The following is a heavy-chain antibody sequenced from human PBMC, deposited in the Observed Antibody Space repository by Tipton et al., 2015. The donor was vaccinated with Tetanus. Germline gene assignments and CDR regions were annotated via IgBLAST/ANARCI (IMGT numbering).Heavy chain of an antibody. CDR2: INYSGTT. V-gene: IGHV4-31*03. J-gene: IGHJ3*02. CDR3: ARQFVITFGGVIDFDGFDI. D-gene: IGHD3-16*02. Sequence: PGLVKPSETLSLTCTVSGGSVRSGAYHLSWIRQHPGKALEWIGYINYSGTTSYNPSLNSRVTISDDVSKNQFSLRLTSVTAADTAVYFCARQFVITFGGVIDFDGFDIWGQGTMVSVSS. CDR1: GGSVRSGAYH.